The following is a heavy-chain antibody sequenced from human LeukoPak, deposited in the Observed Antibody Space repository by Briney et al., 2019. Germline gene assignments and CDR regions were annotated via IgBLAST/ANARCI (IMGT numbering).Heavy chain of an antibody. CDR1: GYTFSGYS. J-gene: IGHJ5*02. CDR3: ARGVGGFENWFDP. CDR2: ISSSSSYI. V-gene: IGHV3-21*01. D-gene: IGHD3-10*01. Sequence: PGGSLRLSCAASGYTFSGYSMNWVRQAPGKGLEWVSSISSSSSYIYYADSVKGRFTISRDNAKNSLYLQMNSLRAEDTAVYYCARGVGGFENWFDPWGQGTLVTVSS.